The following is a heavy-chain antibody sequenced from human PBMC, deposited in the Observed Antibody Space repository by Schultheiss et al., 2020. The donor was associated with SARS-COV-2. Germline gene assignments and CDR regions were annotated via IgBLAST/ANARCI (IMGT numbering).Heavy chain of an antibody. CDR3: ARDETVVVAATPSFDY. CDR2: MNPNSGNT. D-gene: IGHD2-15*01. CDR1: GYTFTSYD. J-gene: IGHJ4*02. Sequence: ASVKVSCKASGYTFTSYDINWVRQATGQGLEWMGWMNPNSGNTGYAQKFQGRVTMTRNTSISTAYMELSSLRSEDTAVYYCARDETVVVAATPSFDYWGQGALVTVSS. V-gene: IGHV1-8*01.